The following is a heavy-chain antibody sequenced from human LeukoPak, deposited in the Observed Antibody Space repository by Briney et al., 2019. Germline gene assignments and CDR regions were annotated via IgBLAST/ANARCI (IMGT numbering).Heavy chain of an antibody. CDR1: GFNFGSYS. Sequence: GGSLRLSCAASGFNFGSYSMTWVRQAPGKGLEWVSVMSADSAPTFYADSVKGRFTISRDNSKNTLYLQMNSLRAEDTAIYYCADYYYGSGSHFDYWGQGTLVTVSS. D-gene: IGHD3-10*01. V-gene: IGHV3-23*01. CDR3: ADYYYGSGSHFDY. CDR2: MSADSAPT. J-gene: IGHJ4*02.